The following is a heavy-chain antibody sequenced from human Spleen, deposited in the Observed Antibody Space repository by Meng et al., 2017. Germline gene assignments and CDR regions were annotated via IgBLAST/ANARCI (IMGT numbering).Heavy chain of an antibody. CDR2: LSGCCCTT. D-gene: IGHD2-15*01. Sequence: GESLKISCAASGFSFSSYAMSWVRHAPGKGLEWVSALSGCCCTTYYADSVKGRFTISRDNSKNSLYLQMKSLRSEDTAVYHSAKQHRGYCSGGSGYPLDYWGQGTLVTVSS. V-gene: IGHV3-23*01. J-gene: IGHJ4*02. CDR3: AKQHRGYCSGGSGYPLDY. CDR1: GFSFSSYA.